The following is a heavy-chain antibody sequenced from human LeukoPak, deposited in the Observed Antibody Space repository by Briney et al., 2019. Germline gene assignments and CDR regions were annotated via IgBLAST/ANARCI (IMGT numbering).Heavy chain of an antibody. V-gene: IGHV3-7*01. Sequence: GGSLRLSCAASGFTFSSYWKSCVRQAPAKGLQWVANIKQDGSEKDYVDSVKSRFTISRDNAKNSLYLQMNSLIAEDTAVYYCARDLAAAGYYYYGMDVWGQGTTVTVSS. CDR2: IKQDGSEK. D-gene: IGHD6-13*01. CDR1: GFTFSSYW. CDR3: ARDLAAAGYYYYGMDV. J-gene: IGHJ6*02.